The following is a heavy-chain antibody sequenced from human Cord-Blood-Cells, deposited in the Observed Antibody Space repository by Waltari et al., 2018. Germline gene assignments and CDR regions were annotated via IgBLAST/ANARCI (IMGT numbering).Heavy chain of an antibody. Sequence: QLQLQASGPGLVKPSETLSPTCTVSGGSISSSSYYWGWIRQPPGKGLEWIGSIYYRGSTYYNPSLKSRVTISVDTSKNQFSLKLSSVTAADTAVYYCARLTYDSSGYFIDYWGQGTLVTVSS. CDR3: ARLTYDSSGYFIDY. CDR1: GGSISSSSYY. J-gene: IGHJ4*02. V-gene: IGHV4-39*01. CDR2: IYYRGST. D-gene: IGHD3-22*01.